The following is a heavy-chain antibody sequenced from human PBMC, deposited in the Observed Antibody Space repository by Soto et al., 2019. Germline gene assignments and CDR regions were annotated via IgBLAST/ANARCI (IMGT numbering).Heavy chain of an antibody. J-gene: IGHJ5*02. CDR2: ISSSGSTI. D-gene: IGHD4-4*01. CDR1: GFTFSDYY. V-gene: IGHV3-11*01. CDR3: ARPQTTTVTTIRNGWFDP. Sequence: GGSLRLSCAASGFTFSDYYMSWIRQAPGKGLEWVSYISSSGSTIYYADSVKGRFTISRDNAKNSLYLQMNSLRAEDTAVYYCARPQTTTVTTIRNGWFDPWGQGTLVTVSS.